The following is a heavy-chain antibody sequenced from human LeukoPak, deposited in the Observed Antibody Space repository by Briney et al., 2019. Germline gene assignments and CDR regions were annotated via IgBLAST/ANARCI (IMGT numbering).Heavy chain of an antibody. CDR3: ASNLASLGWALNYYFDY. D-gene: IGHD1-1*01. J-gene: IGHJ4*02. CDR2: IKQDGSEK. V-gene: IGHV3-7*01. CDR1: GFTFSSYW. Sequence: TGGSLRLSCAASGFTFSSYWMSWVRQAPGKGLEWVANIKQDGSEKYYVDSVKGRFTISGDNAKNSLYLQMNSLRAEDTAVYYCASNLASLGWALNYYFDYWGQGTLVTVSS.